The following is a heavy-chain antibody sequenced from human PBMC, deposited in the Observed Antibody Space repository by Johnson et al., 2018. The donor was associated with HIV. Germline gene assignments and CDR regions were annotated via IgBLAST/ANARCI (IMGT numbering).Heavy chain of an antibody. CDR1: GFTFSSYA. D-gene: IGHD1-26*01. V-gene: IGHV3-30*04. Sequence: HVQLVESGGGVVQPGRSLRLSCAASGFTFSSYAMHWVRQAPGKGLEWVAVISYDGSNKYYADSVKGRFTISRDNSKNTLYLQMNSLRAEDTAVYYCASAWGELDDAFDIWGQGTMVTVSS. CDR3: ASAWGELDDAFDI. J-gene: IGHJ3*02. CDR2: ISYDGSNK.